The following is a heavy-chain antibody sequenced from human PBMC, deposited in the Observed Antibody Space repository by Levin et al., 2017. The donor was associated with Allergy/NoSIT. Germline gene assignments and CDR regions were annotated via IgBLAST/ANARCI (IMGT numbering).Heavy chain of an antibody. CDR2: INPSGGST. V-gene: IGHV1-46*01. CDR1: GYTFTSYY. J-gene: IGHJ4*02. CDR3: ASGVGDFWSGYYPFDY. D-gene: IGHD3-3*01. Sequence: ASVKVSCKASGYTFTSYYMHWVRQAPGQGLEWMGIINPSGGSTSYAQKFQGRVTMTRDTSTSTVYMELSSLRSEDTAVYYCASGVGDFWSGYYPFDYWGQGTLVTVSS.